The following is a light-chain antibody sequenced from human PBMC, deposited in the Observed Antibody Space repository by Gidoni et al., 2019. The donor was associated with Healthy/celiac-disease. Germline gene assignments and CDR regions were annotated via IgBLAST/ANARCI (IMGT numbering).Light chain of an antibody. CDR1: QSVSSSY. CDR2: GAS. J-gene: IGKJ1*01. Sequence: EIVWTQSPGTLSLSPGERATPSCRASQSVSSSYLAWYQQKPGQAPMLLIYGASSRATGIPDRFSGSGSGTDFTLTISRLEPEDFAVYYCQQYGSSPWTFGQGTKVEIK. V-gene: IGKV3-20*01. CDR3: QQYGSSPWT.